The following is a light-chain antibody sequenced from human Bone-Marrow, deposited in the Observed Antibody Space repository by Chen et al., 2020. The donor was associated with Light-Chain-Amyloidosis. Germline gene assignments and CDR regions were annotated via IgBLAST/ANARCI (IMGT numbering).Light chain of an antibody. CDR3: QSADSSGTYEVI. V-gene: IGLV3-25*03. CDR1: DLPTKY. J-gene: IGLJ2*01. CDR2: RDT. Sequence: SYELTQPPSVSVSPGQTARITCSGDDLPTKYAYWYQQKPGQAPVLVIHRDTERPSGISERFSGSSSGTTGTLTISGVQAEDEADYHCQSADSSGTYEVIVGGGTKLTVL.